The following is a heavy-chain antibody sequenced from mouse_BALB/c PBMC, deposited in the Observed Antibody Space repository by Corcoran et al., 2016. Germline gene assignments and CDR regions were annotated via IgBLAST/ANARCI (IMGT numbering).Heavy chain of an antibody. J-gene: IGHJ1*03. CDR1: CYSFTGYY. CDR2: INPYNGAT. V-gene: IGHV1-26*01. Sequence: EVQLQQSGPELVKPGASVKISCKASCYSFTGYYMHWVKQSHVKSLEWIGRINPYNGATSYNQNFKDKASLTVDKSSSTAYMELHSLTSEDSAVYYCARDYDYWYFDVWGTGTTVTVSS. CDR3: ARDYDYWYFDV. D-gene: IGHD2-4*01.